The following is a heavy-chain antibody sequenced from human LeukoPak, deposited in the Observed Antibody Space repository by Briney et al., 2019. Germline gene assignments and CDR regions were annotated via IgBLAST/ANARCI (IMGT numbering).Heavy chain of an antibody. V-gene: IGHV4-34*01. D-gene: IGHD3-3*01. CDR2: INHSGST. CDR1: GGSFSGYY. Sequence: SETLSLTCAVYGGSFSGYYWSWIRQPPGKGLEWIGEINHSGSTNYNPSLKSRVTISVDTSKNQFSLKLSSVTAADTAVYYCARERYDFWSGYFREIDYWGQGALVTVSS. CDR3: ARERYDFWSGYFREIDY. J-gene: IGHJ4*02.